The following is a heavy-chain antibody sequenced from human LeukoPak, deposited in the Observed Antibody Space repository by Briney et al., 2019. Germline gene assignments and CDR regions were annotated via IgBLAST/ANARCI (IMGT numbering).Heavy chain of an antibody. CDR3: ARDPQSPGTSAFDI. J-gene: IGHJ3*02. V-gene: IGHV3-9*01. CDR1: GFTFDDYA. CDR2: ISWNSGSI. Sequence: GGSLRLSCAASGFTFDDYAMHWVRQAPGKGLEWVSGISWNSGSIGYADSVKGRFTISRDNAKNSLYLQMNSLRAEDTAVYYCARDPQSPGTSAFDIWGQGTMVTVSS.